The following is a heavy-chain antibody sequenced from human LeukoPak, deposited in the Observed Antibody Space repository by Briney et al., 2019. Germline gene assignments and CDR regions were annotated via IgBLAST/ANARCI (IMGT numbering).Heavy chain of an antibody. J-gene: IGHJ4*02. Sequence: GGSLRLFCAASGFTVSSNYMSWVRQAPGKGLEWVSVIYSGGSTYYADSAKGRFTISRDNSKNTLYLQMNSLRAEDTAVYYCARSGVGPFDYWGQGTLVTVSS. V-gene: IGHV3-53*01. CDR3: ARSGVGPFDY. CDR1: GFTVSSNY. D-gene: IGHD1-26*01. CDR2: IYSGGST.